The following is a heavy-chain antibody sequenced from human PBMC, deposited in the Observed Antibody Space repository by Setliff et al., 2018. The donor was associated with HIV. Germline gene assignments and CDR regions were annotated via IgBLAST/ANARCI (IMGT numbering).Heavy chain of an antibody. J-gene: IGHJ2*01. Sequence: RASVKVSCKVSGYTLTELSMHWVRQAPGKGLEWMGGFDPEEIETVYAQKFQGRVTTTQDMSTDTASMELRSLRSEDTAVYYCATDGAPGLSELAATGYFDLWGRGTLVTVSS. CDR2: FDPEEIET. CDR1: GYTLTELS. CDR3: ATDGAPGLSELAATGYFDL. D-gene: IGHD6-19*01. V-gene: IGHV1-24*01.